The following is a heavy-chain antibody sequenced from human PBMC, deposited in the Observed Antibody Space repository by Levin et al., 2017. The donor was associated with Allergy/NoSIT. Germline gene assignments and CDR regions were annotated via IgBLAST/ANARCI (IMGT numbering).Heavy chain of an antibody. D-gene: IGHD1-26*01. CDR2: IYSGGST. CDR3: ARGGREAFDV. CDR1: GFTISSNY. Sequence: GGSLRLSCGASGFTISSNYMSWVRLAPGKGLEWVSVIYSGGSTFYADSVKGRFTISRDNSKNTLYLQMNSLRAEDTAVYYCARGGREAFDVWGQGTMVTVS. V-gene: IGHV3-53*01. J-gene: IGHJ3*01.